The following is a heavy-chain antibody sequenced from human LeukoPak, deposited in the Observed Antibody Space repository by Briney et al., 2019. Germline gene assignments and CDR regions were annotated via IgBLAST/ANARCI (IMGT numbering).Heavy chain of an antibody. Sequence: VASVKVSCKASGYTFTSYHINWVRQATGQGLEWMGWMNPNSGNTGHAQKFQGRVTMTRDTSTSTAYMELSSLRSEDTAVYYCARTYGDLYYWGQGTLVTVSS. CDR1: GYTFTSYH. J-gene: IGHJ4*02. CDR3: ARTYGDLYY. CDR2: MNPNSGNT. V-gene: IGHV1-8*01. D-gene: IGHD4-17*01.